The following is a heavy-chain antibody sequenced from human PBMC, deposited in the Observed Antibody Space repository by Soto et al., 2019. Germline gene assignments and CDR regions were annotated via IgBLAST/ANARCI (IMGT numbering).Heavy chain of an antibody. D-gene: IGHD6-13*01. CDR1: GFTFSGKT. J-gene: IGHJ4*02. V-gene: IGHV3-30-3*01. CDR2: IAPDASQI. CDR3: ARDYSSSWPTFDY. Sequence: SLRLSCAASGFTFSGKTMYWVRQAPGKGLEWVAFIAPDASQIYYADSVKGRFTISRDNAKNSLYLQMNSLRDEDTAVYYCARDYSSSWPTFDYWGQGTLVTVSS.